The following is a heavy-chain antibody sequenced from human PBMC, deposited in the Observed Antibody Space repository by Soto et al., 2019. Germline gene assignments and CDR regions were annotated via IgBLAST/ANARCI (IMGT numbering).Heavy chain of an antibody. V-gene: IGHV3-33*01. CDR1: GFTFSSYG. CDR3: ARDPWVVTPGGLFDY. Sequence: QVQLVESGGGVVQPGRSLRLSCAASGFTFSSYGMHWVRQAPGKGLEWVAVIWYDGSNKYYADSVKGRFTISRDNSKNTLYLQMNSLRAEDTAVYYCARDPWVVTPGGLFDYWGQGTLVTVSS. J-gene: IGHJ4*02. D-gene: IGHD2-15*01. CDR2: IWYDGSNK.